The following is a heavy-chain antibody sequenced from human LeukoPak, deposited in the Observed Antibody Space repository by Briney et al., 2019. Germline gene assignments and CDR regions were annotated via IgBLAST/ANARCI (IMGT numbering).Heavy chain of an antibody. CDR2: ISSSSSYI. CDR3: ARMEDYGDSKSDY. D-gene: IGHD4-17*01. CDR1: GFTFSSYS. V-gene: IGHV3-21*01. J-gene: IGHJ4*02. Sequence: PGRSLRLSCAASGFTFSSYSMNWVRQAPGKGLEWVSPISSSSSYIYYADSVKGRFTISRDNAKNSLYLQMNSLRAEDTAVYYCARMEDYGDSKSDYWGQGTLVTVSS.